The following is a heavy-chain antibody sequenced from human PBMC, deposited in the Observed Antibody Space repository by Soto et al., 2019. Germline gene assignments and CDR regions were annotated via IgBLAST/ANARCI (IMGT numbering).Heavy chain of an antibody. CDR3: ARGDDSSGYYRRDYYFAY. V-gene: IGHV4-61*01. CDR1: GGSVSSGSYY. CDR2: FYDSGST. J-gene: IGHJ4*02. D-gene: IGHD3-22*01. Sequence: QVQLQESGPGLVKPSETLSLTCTVSGGSVSSGSYYWSWIRQPPGKGLEWIGYFYDSGSTNYNPTLKSRVTISVDTSKNQFSLKLSSVTAADTAVYYCARGDDSSGYYRRDYYFAYWGQGTLVTVSS.